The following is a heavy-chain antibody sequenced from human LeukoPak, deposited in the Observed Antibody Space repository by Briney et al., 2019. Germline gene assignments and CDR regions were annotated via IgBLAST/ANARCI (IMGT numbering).Heavy chain of an antibody. V-gene: IGHV3-7*01. CDR1: GFTFSSYW. CDR3: ARGTPADY. D-gene: IGHD2-15*01. Sequence: GGSLRLACAASGFTFSSYWMTWVRHLPGKGLEWVAKIKQDGSEKYYVDSVKGRFTISRDNAKNSLYLQMNSLRAEDTAVYYCARGTPADYWGQGTLVTVSS. CDR2: IKQDGSEK. J-gene: IGHJ4*02.